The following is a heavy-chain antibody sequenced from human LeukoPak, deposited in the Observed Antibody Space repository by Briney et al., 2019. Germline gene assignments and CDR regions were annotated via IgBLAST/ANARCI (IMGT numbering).Heavy chain of an antibody. CDR1: GFTFSSYN. D-gene: IGHD1-26*01. CDR2: IRSSSSYI. Sequence: GESLRLSCAASGFTFSSYNMNWVRQAPGKGLEWVSSIRSSSSYIYYADSMKGRFTISRDNAKNSLFLQMNSLRAEDTAVYYCARLGATNDVFDIWGQGTMVTVSS. J-gene: IGHJ3*02. CDR3: ARLGATNDVFDI. V-gene: IGHV3-21*01.